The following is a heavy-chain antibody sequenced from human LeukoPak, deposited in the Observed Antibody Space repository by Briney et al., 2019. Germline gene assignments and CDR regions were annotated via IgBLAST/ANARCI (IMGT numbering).Heavy chain of an antibody. CDR3: AREEVGATAFDI. V-gene: IGHV3-30*02. CDR2: IRYDGSNK. D-gene: IGHD1-26*01. J-gene: IGHJ3*02. Sequence: GGSLRLSCAASGFTFDDYGMSWVRQAPGKGLEWVAFIRYDGSNKYYADSVKGRFTISRDNSKNTLYLQMNSLRAEDTAVYYCAREEVGATAFDIWGQGTMVTVSS. CDR1: GFTFDDYG.